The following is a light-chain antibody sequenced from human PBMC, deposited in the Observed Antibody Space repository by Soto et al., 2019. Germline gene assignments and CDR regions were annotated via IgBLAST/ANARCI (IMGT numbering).Light chain of an antibody. J-gene: IGKJ1*01. Sequence: DVQLTQSPSSLSASLGDRVTISCRASQSIGTYLHWFLQKPGKAPKLLIYVATSLQNGVPSRFSGTGSGTDFALTISSLQPDDGGVCYCHQSDSTPQTFGHGTRV. CDR2: VAT. CDR3: HQSDSTPQT. V-gene: IGKV1-39*01. CDR1: QSIGTY.